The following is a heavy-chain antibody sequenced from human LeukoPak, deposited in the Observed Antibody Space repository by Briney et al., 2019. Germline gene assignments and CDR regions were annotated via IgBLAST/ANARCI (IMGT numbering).Heavy chain of an antibody. CDR2: IYYGGST. D-gene: IGHD3-22*01. V-gene: IGHV4-31*03. CDR1: GGSISSGGYY. CDR3: ARDRRNTMMLYAFDI. J-gene: IGHJ3*02. Sequence: SETLSLTCTVSGGSISSGGYYWSWIRQHPGKGLEWIGYIYYGGSTYYNPSLKSRVTISVDTSKNQFSLKLSSVTAADTAVYYCARDRRNTMMLYAFDIWGQGTMVTVSS.